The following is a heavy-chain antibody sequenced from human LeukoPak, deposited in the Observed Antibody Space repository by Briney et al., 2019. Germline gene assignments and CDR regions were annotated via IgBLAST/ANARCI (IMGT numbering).Heavy chain of an antibody. D-gene: IGHD3-9*01. V-gene: IGHV4-34*01. J-gene: IGHJ5*02. Sequence: SETLPLTCAVYGGSFSGYYWSWIRQPPGKGLEWIGEINHSGSTNYNPSLKSRVTISVDTSKNQFSLKLSSVTAADTAVYYCARRVLTRKWFDPWGQGTLVTVSS. CDR2: INHSGST. CDR1: GGSFSGYY. CDR3: ARRVLTRKWFDP.